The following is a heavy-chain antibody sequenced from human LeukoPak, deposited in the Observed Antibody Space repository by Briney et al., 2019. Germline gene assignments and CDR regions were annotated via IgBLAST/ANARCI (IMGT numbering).Heavy chain of an antibody. J-gene: IGHJ4*02. CDR1: GYTFTGHY. CDR3: ARDYGFYIGLYFFDY. V-gene: IGHV1-2*02. D-gene: IGHD2-2*02. CDR2: INPNSGGT. Sequence: ASVKVSCKASGYTFTGHYIHWVRQAPGQGLEWMGWINPNSGGTRYAQKFQGRVTMTRDTSISTAYMDLSRLRSDDTALYSCARDYGFYIGLYFFDYWGQGTLVTVSS.